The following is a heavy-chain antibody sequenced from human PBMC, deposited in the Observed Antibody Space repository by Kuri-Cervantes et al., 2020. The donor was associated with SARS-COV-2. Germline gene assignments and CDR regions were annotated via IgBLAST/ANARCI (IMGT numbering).Heavy chain of an antibody. CDR1: GFTVSSNE. Sequence: LSLTCAASGFTVSSNEMSWVRQAPGKGLEWVSSISGGSTYYADSRKGRFTISRDNSKNTLHLQMNSLRAEDTAVYYCARGGRKGIQLWLSGYYFDYWGQGTLVTVSS. CDR2: ISGGST. J-gene: IGHJ4*02. D-gene: IGHD5-18*01. V-gene: IGHV3-38-3*01. CDR3: ARGGRKGIQLWLSGYYFDY.